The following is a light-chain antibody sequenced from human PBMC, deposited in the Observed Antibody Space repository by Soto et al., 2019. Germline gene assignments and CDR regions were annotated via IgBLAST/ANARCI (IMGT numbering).Light chain of an antibody. V-gene: IGKV3-11*01. J-gene: IGKJ4*01. CDR1: QSVFSY. Sequence: EIVLTQSPATLSLSPGERATLSCRASQSVFSYLAWYQQKPGQPPRLLIYDASNRATGIPARFSGSGSGTDFTLTISSLEPEDFAVYDCQQRSIPLTFGGGTKVEIK. CDR3: QQRSIPLT. CDR2: DAS.